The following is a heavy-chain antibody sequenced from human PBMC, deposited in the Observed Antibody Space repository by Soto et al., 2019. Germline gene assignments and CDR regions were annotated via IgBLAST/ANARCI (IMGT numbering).Heavy chain of an antibody. Sequence: GGSLRLSCAASGFTFSNAWMNWVRQAPGKGLEWVSAISGSGGSTYYADSVKGRFTISRDNSKNTLYLQMNSLRAEDTAVYYCAKDRQWELLAPFDYWGQGTLVTVSS. CDR1: GFTFSNAW. V-gene: IGHV3-23*01. J-gene: IGHJ4*02. CDR2: ISGSGGST. D-gene: IGHD1-26*01. CDR3: AKDRQWELLAPFDY.